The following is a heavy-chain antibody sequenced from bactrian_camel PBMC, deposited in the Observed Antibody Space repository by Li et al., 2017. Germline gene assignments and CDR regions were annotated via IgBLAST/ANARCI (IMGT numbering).Heavy chain of an antibody. CDR1: GYTSSRYC. V-gene: IGHV3S1*01. CDR3: ALSGFGY. CDR2: FMGDDGRI. J-gene: IGHJ6*01. Sequence: VQLVESGGGSVQSGGSLRLSCAASGYTSSRYCMGWFRQAPGNECEQVSFMGDDGRIDYTDAVKGRFTISRDNAKNTVYLQMNNLNLEDTALYYSALSGFGYWGRGTQVTVS.